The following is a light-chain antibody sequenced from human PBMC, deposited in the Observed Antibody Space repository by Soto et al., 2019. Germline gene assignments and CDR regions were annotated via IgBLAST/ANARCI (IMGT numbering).Light chain of an antibody. CDR1: QDISTH. Sequence: DIQLTQSPSFLSASVGDRVTITCRASQDISTHLAWYQQKPGRAPKLLIFSASTLQSGVPSGFSGSGSGTEVTLTISSLQPEDFANYYCQQVKHYPLTFGGGNKVEIK. CDR2: SAS. V-gene: IGKV1-9*01. J-gene: IGKJ4*01. CDR3: QQVKHYPLT.